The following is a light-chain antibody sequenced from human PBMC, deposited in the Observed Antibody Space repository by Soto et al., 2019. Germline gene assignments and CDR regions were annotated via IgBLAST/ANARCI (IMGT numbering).Light chain of an antibody. J-gene: IGKJ2*01. CDR3: QQSYSSPYT. V-gene: IGKV1-39*01. CDR1: QSINIY. CDR2: GAS. Sequence: IQMTQSPSSLSASVGDRVTVTGRASQSINIYLKWYQQKPGKAPTLLIYGASSLQSGVPSRFSGGGSRTDFTLTISSLQPEDFATYYCQQSYSSPYTFGQGTKLEIK.